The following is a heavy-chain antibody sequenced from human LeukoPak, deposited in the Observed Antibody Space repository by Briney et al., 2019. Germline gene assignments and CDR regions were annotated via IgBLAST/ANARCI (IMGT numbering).Heavy chain of an antibody. CDR2: IIPILGIA. Sequence: SVQVSCQASGGTFSSYAISWVRQAPGQGLEWMGRIIPILGIANYAQKFQGRVTITADKSTSTAYMELSSLRSEDTAVYYCALTRGYYDSSGYYFDYWGQGTLVTVSS. D-gene: IGHD3-22*01. CDR1: GGTFSSYA. J-gene: IGHJ4*02. CDR3: ALTRGYYDSSGYYFDY. V-gene: IGHV1-69*04.